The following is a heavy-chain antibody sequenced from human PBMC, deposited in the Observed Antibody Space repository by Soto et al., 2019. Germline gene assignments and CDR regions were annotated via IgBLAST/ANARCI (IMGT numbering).Heavy chain of an antibody. CDR3: AGSGRTTVTTTFDY. J-gene: IGHJ4*02. Sequence: ASETLSLTCTVSGGSISSSSYYWGWIRQPPGKGLEWIGSIYYSGSTYYNPSLKSRVTISVDTSKNQFSLKLSSVTAADTAVYYCAGSGRTTVTTTFDYWGQGTLVTVSS. V-gene: IGHV4-39*01. CDR1: GGSISSSSYY. D-gene: IGHD4-17*01. CDR2: IYYSGST.